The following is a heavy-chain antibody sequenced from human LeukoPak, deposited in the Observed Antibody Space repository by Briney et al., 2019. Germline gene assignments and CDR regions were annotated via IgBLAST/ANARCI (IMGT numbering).Heavy chain of an antibody. CDR3: ARDSGAGGVIVNFDY. CDR1: GGSISSYY. Sequence: PSETLSLTCTVSGGSISSYYWSWIRQPPGKGLEWIGSIYHSGSTYYNPSLKSRVTISVDTSKNQFSLKLSSVTAADTAVYYCARDSGAGGVIVNFDYWGQGTLVTVSS. D-gene: IGHD3-16*02. CDR2: IYHSGST. V-gene: IGHV4-59*12. J-gene: IGHJ4*02.